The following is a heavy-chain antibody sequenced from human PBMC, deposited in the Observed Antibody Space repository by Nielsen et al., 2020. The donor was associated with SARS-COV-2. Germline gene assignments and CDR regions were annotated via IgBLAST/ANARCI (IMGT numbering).Heavy chain of an antibody. CDR2: IYYSGST. V-gene: IGHV4-59*13. Sequence: SETLSLTCTVSGDSINSDYWSWIRQPPGKGLEWIGYIYYSGSTNYNPSLKSRVTISVDTSKNQFSLKLSSVTAADTAVYYCARKGKSYDILTGYYYYGMDVWGQGTTVTVSS. J-gene: IGHJ6*02. CDR1: GDSINSDY. D-gene: IGHD3-9*01. CDR3: ARKGKSYDILTGYYYYGMDV.